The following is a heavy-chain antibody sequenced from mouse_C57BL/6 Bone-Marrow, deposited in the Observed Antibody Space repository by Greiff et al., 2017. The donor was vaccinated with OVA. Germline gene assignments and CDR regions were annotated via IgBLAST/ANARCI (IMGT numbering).Heavy chain of an antibody. V-gene: IGHV1-82*01. CDR2: IYPGDGDT. D-gene: IGHD1-1*02. CDR1: GYAFSSSW. J-gene: IGHJ2*01. Sequence: QVQLKESGPELVKPGASVKISCKASGYAFSSSWMNWVKQRPGKGLEWIGRIYPGDGDTNYNGKFKGKATLTADKSSSTAYMQLSSLTSEDSAVYFCARDRLLWEAHFDYWGQGTTLTVSS. CDR3: ARDRLLWEAHFDY.